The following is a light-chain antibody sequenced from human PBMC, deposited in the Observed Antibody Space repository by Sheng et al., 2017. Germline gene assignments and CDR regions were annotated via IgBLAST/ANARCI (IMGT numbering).Light chain of an antibody. CDR1: ENVASN. V-gene: IGKV3-15*01. CDR2: GAS. CDR3: QQYNNWPRLT. Sequence: EIVMTQSPGTLSVSPGGRATLSCRASENVASNLAWYQQKPGQAPRLLIYGASTRATDVPARFSGSGSGTEFTLTINSLQSEDFAVYYCQQYNNWPRLTFGGGTKVEI. J-gene: IGKJ4*01.